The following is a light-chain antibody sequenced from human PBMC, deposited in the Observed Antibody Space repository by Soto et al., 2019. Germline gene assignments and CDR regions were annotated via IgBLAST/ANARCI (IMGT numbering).Light chain of an antibody. V-gene: IGLV2-14*03. CDR3: SSYATSTTVL. J-gene: IGLJ2*01. CDR2: DVS. CDR1: GSDVGGYNY. Sequence: QSVLTQPASVSGSHGQSITISCTGTGSDVGGYNYVSWYQQHPGKAPQLMIYDVSHRPSGVSNRFSGSRSGNTASLTISGLQAEDEADYYCSSYATSTTVLFGGGTKLTVL.